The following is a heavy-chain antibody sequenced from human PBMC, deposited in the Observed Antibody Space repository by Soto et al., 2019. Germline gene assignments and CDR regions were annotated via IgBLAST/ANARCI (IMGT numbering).Heavy chain of an antibody. V-gene: IGHV1-8*02. J-gene: IGHJ6*02. CDR3: GRGPSPRAPAGGTPFYYAMDV. Sequence: ASVKVSCKASGYDFTAYDINWVRQASGQGLEWMGWMNPINGATGSARRFQGRVSMTRNTATGTAYLELTSLRSDDTAVYYCGRGPSPRAPAGGTPFYYAMDVWGQGTTVTVS. D-gene: IGHD6-13*01. CDR2: MNPINGAT. CDR1: GYDFTAYD.